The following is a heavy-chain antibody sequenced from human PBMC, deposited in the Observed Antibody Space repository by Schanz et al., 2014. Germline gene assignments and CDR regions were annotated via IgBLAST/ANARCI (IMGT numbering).Heavy chain of an antibody. J-gene: IGHJ5*02. CDR3: AKAAGWPVARFDP. CDR1: GFTFSTHA. CDR2: FNDGGVNK. V-gene: IGHV3-23*04. D-gene: IGHD6-19*01. Sequence: EVQLVESGGGLVQPGGSLRLSCAASGFTFSTHAMSWVRQAPGKGLEWVSSFNDGGVNKYYADSVKGRFTISSDNSKSTLDHQMSSLRADDTGVYYCAKAAGWPVARFDPWGQGTLVTVSS.